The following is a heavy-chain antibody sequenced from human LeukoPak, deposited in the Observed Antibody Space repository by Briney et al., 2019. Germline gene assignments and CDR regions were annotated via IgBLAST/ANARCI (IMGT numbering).Heavy chain of an antibody. CDR2: ISGSGGST. CDR3: ARDHSWIQLWLGWNY. V-gene: IGHV3-23*01. CDR1: GFTFSSYG. D-gene: IGHD5-18*01. Sequence: GGSLRLSCAASGFTFSSYGMSWVRQAPGKGLEWVSAISGSGGSTYYTDSVKGRFTISRDNSKNTLYLQMNSLRAEDTAVYYCARDHSWIQLWLGWNYWGQGTLVTVSS. J-gene: IGHJ4*02.